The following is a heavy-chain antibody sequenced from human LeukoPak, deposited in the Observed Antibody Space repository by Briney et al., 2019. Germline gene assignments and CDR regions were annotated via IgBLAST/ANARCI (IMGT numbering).Heavy chain of an antibody. CDR1: GFTFSSYA. CDR3: ARDFNGWGPTILDY. D-gene: IGHD3-3*01. Sequence: PGGSLRLSCAASGFTFSSYAMSWVRQAPGKGLEWVSGTSGSGASTYYADSVKGRFTISRDNSKNTLYLQMNSLRAEDTAVYYCARDFNGWGPTILDYWGQGTLVTVSS. V-gene: IGHV3-23*01. CDR2: TSGSGAST. J-gene: IGHJ4*02.